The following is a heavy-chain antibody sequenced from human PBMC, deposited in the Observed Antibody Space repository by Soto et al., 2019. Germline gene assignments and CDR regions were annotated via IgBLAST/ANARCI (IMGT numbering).Heavy chain of an antibody. Sequence: WGSLRLSCAASGFTFSSYSMNWVRQAPGKGLEWVSYISSSSSTIYYADSVKGRFTISRDNAKNSLYLQMNSLRDEDTAVYYCARDLDYYDSSGYYRNWFDPWGQGTLVTVSS. CDR1: GFTFSSYS. CDR2: ISSSSSTI. D-gene: IGHD3-22*01. CDR3: ARDLDYYDSSGYYRNWFDP. V-gene: IGHV3-48*02. J-gene: IGHJ5*02.